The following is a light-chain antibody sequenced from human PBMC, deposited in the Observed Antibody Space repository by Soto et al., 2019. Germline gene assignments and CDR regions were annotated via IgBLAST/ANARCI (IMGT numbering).Light chain of an antibody. CDR2: ENN. J-gene: IGLJ1*01. Sequence: QAVVTQPPSVSEAPGQRFTISCTGSSSNIGAGYEAHWYQQVPGTAPKLLIYENNNRPSGVPDRFSGSKSGTSASLAITGLQAEDEAEYYCQSYDSSLSGYVFGTGTKVTVL. V-gene: IGLV1-40*01. CDR1: SSNIGAGYE. CDR3: QSYDSSLSGYV.